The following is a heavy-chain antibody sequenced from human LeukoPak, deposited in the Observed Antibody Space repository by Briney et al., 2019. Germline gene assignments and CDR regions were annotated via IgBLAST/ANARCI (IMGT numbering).Heavy chain of an antibody. Sequence: GGSLRLSCAAAGFIFDNYAMHWVRQAPGKGLGWVSRISWNTGNKDYADSVKGRFTISRDNDKNSLFLQMNSLRPEDTALYYCVKGTTFDAFDMWGQGTMVIVFS. J-gene: IGHJ3*02. CDR1: GFIFDNYA. D-gene: IGHD3-16*01. CDR3: VKGTTFDAFDM. V-gene: IGHV3-9*01. CDR2: ISWNTGNK.